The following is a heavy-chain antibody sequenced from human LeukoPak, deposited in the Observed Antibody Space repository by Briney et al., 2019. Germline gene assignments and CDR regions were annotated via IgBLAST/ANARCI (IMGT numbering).Heavy chain of an antibody. Sequence: PSETLSLTCAVYGGSFSGYYWSWIRQPPGKGLEWIGEINHSGSTNYNPSLNRRVTISIDTSKNQVSLKLSSVTAADTAVYYCARSEYDYVWGSYRYSTNYFDYWGQRTLVTVSS. CDR3: ARSEYDYVWGSYRYSTNYFDY. V-gene: IGHV4-34*01. D-gene: IGHD3-16*02. CDR1: GGSFSGYY. CDR2: INHSGST. J-gene: IGHJ4*02.